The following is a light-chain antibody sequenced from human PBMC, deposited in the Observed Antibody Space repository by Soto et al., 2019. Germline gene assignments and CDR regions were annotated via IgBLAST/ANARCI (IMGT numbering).Light chain of an antibody. V-gene: IGKV3-15*01. CDR2: GAS. Sequence: EIVMTQSPGTLSVSTGERTTLSCRASQSVGTNLAWYQQELGQPPRLLIYGASTRATSIPARFSGSGSGTEFTLTISSLQSEDSAVYYCQQYFQWPRTFGQGTKVEIK. CDR1: QSVGTN. J-gene: IGKJ1*01. CDR3: QQYFQWPRT.